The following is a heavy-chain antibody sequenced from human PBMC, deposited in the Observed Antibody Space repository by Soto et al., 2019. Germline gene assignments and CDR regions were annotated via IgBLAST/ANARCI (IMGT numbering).Heavy chain of an antibody. CDR3: ARLGSIAAAGTPDY. CDR1: GFTFSDYY. D-gene: IGHD6-25*01. CDR2: VSGDGGAK. J-gene: IGHJ4*02. Sequence: LRLSCAASGFTFSDYYMSWMRQAPEKGLEWVSYVSGDGGAKSYADSAKGRFSISRDNAKNSLYLLMNSLRAEDTAVYYCARLGSIAAAGTPDYWGQGTLVTVSS. V-gene: IGHV3-11*01.